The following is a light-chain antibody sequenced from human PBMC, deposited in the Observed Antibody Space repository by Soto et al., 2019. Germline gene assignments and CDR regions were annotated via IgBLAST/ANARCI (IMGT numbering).Light chain of an antibody. CDR3: LQDYNYPPLT. CDR2: AAS. V-gene: IGKV1-6*02. Sequence: AIQMTQSPSSLSASVGDRVTITCRASQGIRNDLGWYQQKQGKDPKLLIYAASSLHSGVPSRLSGSGSGTDFTLTIGSLQPEDFATYSCLQDYNYPPLTFGGGTKVEIK. CDR1: QGIRND. J-gene: IGKJ4*01.